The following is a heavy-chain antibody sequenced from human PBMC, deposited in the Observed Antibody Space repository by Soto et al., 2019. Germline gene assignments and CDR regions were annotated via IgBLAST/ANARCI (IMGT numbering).Heavy chain of an antibody. CDR2: IYHSGNT. D-gene: IGHD1-7*01. V-gene: IGHV4-31*03. J-gene: IGHJ4*02. CDR3: ASRDPGTSVDY. CDR1: GGSITTGGSY. Sequence: PSQTLSLTCTVSGGSITTGGSYWSSIRQHPGKGLEWIGNIYHSGNTYYNPSLKSRLTISVDTSKNKFSLKVTSLTAADTAVYYCASRDPGTSVDYWGQGTLVTVSS.